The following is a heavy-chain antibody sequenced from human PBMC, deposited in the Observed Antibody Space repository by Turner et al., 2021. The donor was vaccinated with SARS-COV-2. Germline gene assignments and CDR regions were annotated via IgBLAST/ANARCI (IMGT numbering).Heavy chain of an antibody. J-gene: IGHJ3*02. V-gene: IGHV3-53*01. CDR2: IYSGGST. CDR3: ARGYSSGWYQRGAFDI. CDR1: GFTVSSNS. D-gene: IGHD6-19*01. Sequence: EVQLVESGGGLIQPGGSLRLPCAASGFTVSSNSMSWVRQAPGKGLEWVSVIYSGGSTYYADSVKGRFTISRDNSKNTLYLQMNSLRAEDTAVYYCARGYSSGWYQRGAFDIWGQGTMVTVSS.